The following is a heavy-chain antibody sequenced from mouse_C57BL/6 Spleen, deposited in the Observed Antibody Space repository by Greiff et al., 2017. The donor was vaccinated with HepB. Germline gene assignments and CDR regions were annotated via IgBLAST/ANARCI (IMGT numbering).Heavy chain of an antibody. J-gene: IGHJ4*01. CDR1: GFTFSDYY. CDR3: ARERGLYYYGSRDYAMDY. V-gene: IGHV5-16*01. CDR2: INYDGSST. D-gene: IGHD1-1*01. Sequence: EVQLVESEGGLVQPGSSMKLSCTASGFTFSDYYMAWVRQVPEKGLEWVANINYDGSSTYYLDSLKSRFIISRDNAKNILYLQMSSLKSEDTATYYCARERGLYYYGSRDYAMDYWGQGTSVTVSS.